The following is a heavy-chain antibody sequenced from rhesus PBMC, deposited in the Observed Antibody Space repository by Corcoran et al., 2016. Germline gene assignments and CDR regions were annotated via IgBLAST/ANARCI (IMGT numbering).Heavy chain of an antibody. CDR1: GFTFSSYG. CDR2: INNGGSST. D-gene: IGHD6-25*01. Sequence: EVQLVETGGGLVQPGGSMKLSCAASGFTFSSYGMSWVRQAPGRGLEWVSAINNGGSSTYDADVVKGRCTISRDNSKNTLSLQMNSLRAEDTAVYYCAKAGGAAAVVWGQGVLVTVSS. V-gene: IGHV3S5*01. CDR3: AKAGGAAAVV. J-gene: IGHJ4*01.